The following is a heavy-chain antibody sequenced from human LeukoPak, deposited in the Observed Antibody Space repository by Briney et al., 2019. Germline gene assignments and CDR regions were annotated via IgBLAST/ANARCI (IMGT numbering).Heavy chain of an antibody. D-gene: IGHD2-2*01. V-gene: IGHV3-7*01. CDR2: IKQDGSEK. CDR3: VREGAYCSSTSCYDLRAFDI. J-gene: IGHJ3*02. Sequence: GGSLRLSCTASGFTFTTYWMSWVRQTPGKGLEWVANIKQDGSEKYYVDSVKGRFTISRDNAKNSLYLQMNSLRVEDTALYYCVREGAYCSSTSCYDLRAFDIWGQGTMVTVSS. CDR1: GFTFTTYW.